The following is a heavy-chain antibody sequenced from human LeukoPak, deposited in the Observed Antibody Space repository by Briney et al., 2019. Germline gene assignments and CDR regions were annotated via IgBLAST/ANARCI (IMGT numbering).Heavy chain of an antibody. V-gene: IGHV3-23*01. J-gene: IGHJ4*02. CDR3: TKVGPGSYFDN. CDR1: GFTFSSYA. D-gene: IGHD1-26*01. Sequence: PGGSLRLSCAASGFTFSSYAMRWVRQAPGKGLEWVSAISGSGGTIYYADSVKGRFTISRDNSKNTVYLQMNGLRAEDTAVYYCTKVGPGSYFDNWGQGTLVTVSS. CDR2: ISGSGGTI.